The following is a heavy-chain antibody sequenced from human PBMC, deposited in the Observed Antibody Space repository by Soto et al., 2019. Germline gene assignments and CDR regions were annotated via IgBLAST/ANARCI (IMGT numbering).Heavy chain of an antibody. CDR1: GGTFSSYA. Sequence: QVQLVQSAAEVKKPGSSVKVSCKASGGTFSSYAISWVRQAPGQGLEWMGGIIPIFGTANYAQKIQGRVTITADESTSTAYMELSSLRSEDTAVYYCERVRVRFLEWLGAEGWGQGTVVTVSS. J-gene: IGHJ4*02. V-gene: IGHV1-69*12. CDR2: IIPIFGTA. D-gene: IGHD3-3*01. CDR3: ERVRVRFLEWLGAEG.